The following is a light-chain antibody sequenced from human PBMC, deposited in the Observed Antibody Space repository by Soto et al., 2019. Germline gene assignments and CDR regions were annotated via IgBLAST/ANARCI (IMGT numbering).Light chain of an antibody. Sequence: EIVLTQSPATLSLSPGERATLSCRASQSVSTYLAWYQQKPGQGPRLLIYDASTRATGIPARFSGSGSGTDFTLTISSLEPEDFAVYFCQQRSNWPSITFGQGKRLEI. V-gene: IGKV3-11*01. J-gene: IGKJ5*01. CDR1: QSVSTY. CDR2: DAS. CDR3: QQRSNWPSIT.